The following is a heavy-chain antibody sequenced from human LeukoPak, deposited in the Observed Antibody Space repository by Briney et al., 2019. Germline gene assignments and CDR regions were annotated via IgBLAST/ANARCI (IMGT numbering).Heavy chain of an antibody. V-gene: IGHV1-69*02. Sequence: SVKVSCKASGGTFSDYTINWVRQAPGQGLEWMGRIIPIVDIPNYAQKFQGRVTITADKSTSTAYIELSSLRSEDTAVYYCASLPVDTSMVSDYWGQGTLVTVSS. J-gene: IGHJ4*02. CDR2: IIPIVDIP. CDR1: GGTFSDYT. CDR3: ASLPVDTSMVSDY. D-gene: IGHD5-18*01.